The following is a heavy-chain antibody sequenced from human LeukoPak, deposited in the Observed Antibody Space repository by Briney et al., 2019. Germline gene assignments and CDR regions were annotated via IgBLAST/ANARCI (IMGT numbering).Heavy chain of an antibody. CDR3: ARGIRGHPTVYYYYSYMDV. V-gene: IGHV4-34*01. CDR1: GGSFSGYQ. D-gene: IGHD4-11*01. Sequence: SETLSLTCAVYGGSFSGYQWSWIRQPPGKGLELIGEIEHSGTTTYNPSLKSRVAISVDTSKSQFSLDLFSVTAADTAVYYCARGIRGHPTVYYYYSYMDVWDTGTTVTVSS. CDR2: IEHSGTT. J-gene: IGHJ6*03.